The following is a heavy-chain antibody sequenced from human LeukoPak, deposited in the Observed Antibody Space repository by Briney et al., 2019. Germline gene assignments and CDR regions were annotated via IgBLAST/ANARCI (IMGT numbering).Heavy chain of an antibody. D-gene: IGHD1-26*01. CDR2: IIPIFGTA. CDR1: GGTFSSYA. CDR3: ARGPSGSYFGYAFDV. V-gene: IGHV1-69*13. J-gene: IGHJ3*01. Sequence: ASVKVSCKASGGTFSSYAISWVRQAPGQGLEWMGGIIPIFGTANYAQKFQGRVTITADESTSTAYMELSSLRSEDTAVYYCARGPSGSYFGYAFDVWGQGTMVTVSS.